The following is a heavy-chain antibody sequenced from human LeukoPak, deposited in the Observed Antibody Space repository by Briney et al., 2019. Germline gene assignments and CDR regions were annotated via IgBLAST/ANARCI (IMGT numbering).Heavy chain of an antibody. D-gene: IGHD6-19*01. CDR2: INPNSGGT. Sequence: GASVTVSCKASGYTFTDYYMHWVRQAPGQGLEWMGWINPNSGGTNYAQKFQGRVTMTRDTSISTAYMELSRLRSDDTAVYYCARGEIAVAGTEVDYWGQGTLVTVSS. CDR1: GYTFTDYY. V-gene: IGHV1-2*02. J-gene: IGHJ4*02. CDR3: ARGEIAVAGTEVDY.